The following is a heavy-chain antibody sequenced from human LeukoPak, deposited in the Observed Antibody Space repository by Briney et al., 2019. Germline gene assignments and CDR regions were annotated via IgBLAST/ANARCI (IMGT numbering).Heavy chain of an antibody. V-gene: IGHV1-69*13. D-gene: IGHD4-17*01. CDR2: IIPIFGTA. Sequence: SVKVSCKASGGTFSSYAISWVRQAPGQGLEWMGRIIPIFGTANYAQKFQGRVTITADESTSTAYMELSSLRSEDTAVYYCARDYGDYGSAFDIWGQGTMVTVSS. CDR3: ARDYGDYGSAFDI. J-gene: IGHJ3*02. CDR1: GGTFSSYA.